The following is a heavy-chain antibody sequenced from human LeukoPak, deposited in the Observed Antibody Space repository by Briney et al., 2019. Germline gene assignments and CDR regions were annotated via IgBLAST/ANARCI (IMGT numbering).Heavy chain of an antibody. V-gene: IGHV4-39*01. Sequence: KSSETLSLTCTVSGGSISSSSYYWGWIRQPPGKGLEWIGSIYYSGSTYYNPSLKSRVTISVDTSKNQFSLKLSSVTAADTAVYYCASSYGSGSYYKRYFDYWGQGTLVTVSS. D-gene: IGHD3-10*01. CDR1: GGSISSSSYY. CDR2: IYYSGST. J-gene: IGHJ4*02. CDR3: ASSYGSGSYYKRYFDY.